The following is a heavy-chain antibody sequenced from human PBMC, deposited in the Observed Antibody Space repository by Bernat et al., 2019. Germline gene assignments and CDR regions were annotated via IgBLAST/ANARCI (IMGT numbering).Heavy chain of an antibody. D-gene: IGHD1-7*01. V-gene: IGHV3-15*07. CDR1: GFTFSNAW. Sequence: EVQLVESGGGLVKPGGSLRLSCAASGFTFSNAWMNWVRQAPGKGLERVGRIKSKTDGGTTDYAAPVKGRFTISRDDSKNTLYLQMNSLKTEDTAVYYCKGTRSRRLYYYYGMDVWGRGTTVTVSS. CDR3: KGTRSRRLYYYYGMDV. J-gene: IGHJ6*02. CDR2: IKSKTDGGTT.